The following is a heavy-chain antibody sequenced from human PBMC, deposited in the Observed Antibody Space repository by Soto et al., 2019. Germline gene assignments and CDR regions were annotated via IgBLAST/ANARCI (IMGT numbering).Heavy chain of an antibody. V-gene: IGHV1-46*03. Sequence: ASVKVSCKASGYTFTSYYMHWVRQAPGQGLEWMGIINPSGGSTSYAQKFQGRVTMTRDTSTSTVYMELGSLRSEDTAVYYCARDEGYIGVVVPAFDYWGQGTLVTVSS. CDR3: ARDEGYIGVVVPAFDY. CDR2: INPSGGST. CDR1: GYTFTSYY. D-gene: IGHD2-2*01. J-gene: IGHJ4*02.